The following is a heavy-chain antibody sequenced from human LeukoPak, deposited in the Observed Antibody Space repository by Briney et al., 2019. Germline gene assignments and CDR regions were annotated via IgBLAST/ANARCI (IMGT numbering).Heavy chain of an antibody. Sequence: SETLSLTCTVSGGSISSHYWSWIRQPPGKGLEWIGYIYYSGSTNYNPSLKSRVTISVDTSKNQFSLKLSSVTAADTAVYYCARVKMEDGYKRGDAFDIWGQGTMVTVSS. CDR2: IYYSGST. CDR3: ARVKMEDGYKRGDAFDI. D-gene: IGHD5-24*01. J-gene: IGHJ3*02. CDR1: GGSISSHY. V-gene: IGHV4-59*11.